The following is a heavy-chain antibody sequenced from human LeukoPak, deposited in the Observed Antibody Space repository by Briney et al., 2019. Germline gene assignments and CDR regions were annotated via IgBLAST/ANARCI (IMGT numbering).Heavy chain of an antibody. D-gene: IGHD6-6*01. CDR3: ARCIAARQYYYYYMDV. J-gene: IGHJ6*03. CDR1: GGSFSGYY. CDR2: INHSGST. V-gene: IGHV4-34*01. Sequence: SETLSLTCAVYGGSFSGYYWSWIRQPPGKGLEWIGEINHSGSTNYNPSLKSRVTISVDTSKNQFSLKLSSVTAADTAVYYCARCIAARQYYYYYMDVWGKGTTVTASS.